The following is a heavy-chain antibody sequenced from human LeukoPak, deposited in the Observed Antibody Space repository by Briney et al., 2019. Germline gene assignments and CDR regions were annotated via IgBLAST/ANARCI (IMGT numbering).Heavy chain of an antibody. Sequence: SETLSLTCTVSGGSISGYFWNWIRQPAGKGLEWIGRIYTSGSTTYNPSLKSRVTMSVDTAKKQLSLKLSSVTAADTAVYYCARVMVVATTLAWLDPWGQGTLVTVSS. CDR1: GGSISGYF. CDR2: IYTSGST. V-gene: IGHV4-4*07. D-gene: IGHD2-15*01. J-gene: IGHJ5*02. CDR3: ARVMVVATTLAWLDP.